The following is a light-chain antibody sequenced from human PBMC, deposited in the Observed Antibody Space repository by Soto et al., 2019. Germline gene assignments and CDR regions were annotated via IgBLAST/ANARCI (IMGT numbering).Light chain of an antibody. V-gene: IGKV3-20*01. Sequence: PGERATLSCRASQSISSSYLAWYQQKPGQAPRLLIFGTSSRATDIPDRFSGSGSGTDFTLTISGLEPEDFAVYFCQQYGSSPLITFGQGTRLEIK. J-gene: IGKJ5*01. CDR1: QSISSSY. CDR2: GTS. CDR3: QQYGSSPLIT.